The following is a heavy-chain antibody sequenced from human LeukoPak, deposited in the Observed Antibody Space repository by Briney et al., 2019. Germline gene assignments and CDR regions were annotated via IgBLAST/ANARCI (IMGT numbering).Heavy chain of an antibody. D-gene: IGHD6-19*01. CDR1: GYTFTSYD. V-gene: IGHV1-8*01. CDR2: MNPNSGNT. CDR3: ARSGVSGSGWYFVWFDP. J-gene: IGHJ5*02. Sequence: ASVKVSCKASGYTFTSYDINWVRQATGQGLEWMGWMNPNSGNTGYAQKFQGRVTMTRNTSISTAYMELSSLRSEDTAVYYCARSGVSGSGWYFVWFDPWGQGTLVTVSS.